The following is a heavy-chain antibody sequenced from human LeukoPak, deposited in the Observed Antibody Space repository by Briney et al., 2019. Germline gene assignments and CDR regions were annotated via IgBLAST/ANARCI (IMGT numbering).Heavy chain of an antibody. J-gene: IGHJ4*02. Sequence: GVYLRLSCAASGLIFSNAWMSRVRQGPGNGLEWGGRIKSKSDGGTTDLAAPVKGRFTISRDDSKNTVYLQMNSLKSEDTAVFYCTTDPFNYYDNDDYFTYWGQGILVTVSS. CDR2: IKSKSDGGTT. CDR1: GLIFSNAW. CDR3: TTDPFNYYDNDDYFTY. V-gene: IGHV3-15*01. D-gene: IGHD3-22*01.